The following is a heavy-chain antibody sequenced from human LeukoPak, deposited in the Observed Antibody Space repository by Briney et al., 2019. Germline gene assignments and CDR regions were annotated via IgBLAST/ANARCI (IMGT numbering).Heavy chain of an antibody. J-gene: IGHJ4*02. Sequence: ASVKVSCKVSGYTLTELSMHWVRQAPGKGLEWMGGFDPEDGETIYAQKFQGRVTMTEDTSTDTAYMGLSSLRSEDTAVYYCTTAAAYYERRFDYWGQGTLVTVSS. V-gene: IGHV1-24*01. CDR2: FDPEDGET. D-gene: IGHD3-22*01. CDR3: TTAAAYYERRFDY. CDR1: GYTLTELS.